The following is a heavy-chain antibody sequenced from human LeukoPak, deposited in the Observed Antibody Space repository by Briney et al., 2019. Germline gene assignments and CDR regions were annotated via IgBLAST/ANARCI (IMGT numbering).Heavy chain of an antibody. V-gene: IGHV3-48*03. CDR1: GFTFSSYE. CDR3: ARDAGYSYGCADY. CDR2: ISSSGSTI. Sequence: GGSLRLSCAASGFTFSSYEMNWVRQAPGKGLEWVSYISSSGSTIYYADSVKGRFTISRDNAKNSLYLQMNSLRAEDTAVYYCARDAGYSYGCADYWGQGTLVTVSS. J-gene: IGHJ4*02. D-gene: IGHD5-18*01.